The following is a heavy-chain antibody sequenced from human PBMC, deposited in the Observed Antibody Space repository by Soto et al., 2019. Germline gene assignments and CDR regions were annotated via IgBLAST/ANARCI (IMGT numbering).Heavy chain of an antibody. D-gene: IGHD3-3*01. CDR1: GYSFTSYW. Sequence: GESLKISCKGSGYSFTSYWIGWVRQMPGKGLEWVGIIYPGDSDTRYSPSFQGQVTISADKSISTAYLQWSSLKASDTAMYYCARGGYYDFWSGYSAFDYWGQGTLVTVSS. V-gene: IGHV5-51*01. CDR3: ARGGYYDFWSGYSAFDY. CDR2: IYPGDSDT. J-gene: IGHJ4*02.